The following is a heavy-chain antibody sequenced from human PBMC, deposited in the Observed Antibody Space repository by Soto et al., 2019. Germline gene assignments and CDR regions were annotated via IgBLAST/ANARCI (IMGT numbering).Heavy chain of an antibody. CDR1: GGSINSYY. D-gene: IGHD2-2*03. J-gene: IGHJ3*02. CDR2: IYYSGST. V-gene: IGHV4-59*01. Sequence: SETLSLTCTVSGGSINSYYWNWIRQPPGKGLEWIGYIYYSGSTNYNPSLKSRVTISVDTSKNQFSLKLSSVTAADTAVYYCARNQRGYSFDIWGQGTMVT. CDR3: ARNQRGYSFDI.